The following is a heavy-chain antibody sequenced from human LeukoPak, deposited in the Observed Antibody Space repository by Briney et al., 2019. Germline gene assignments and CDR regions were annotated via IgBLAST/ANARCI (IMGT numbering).Heavy chain of an antibody. J-gene: IGHJ6*02. Sequence: SETLSLTCTVSGGSISSSSYYWGWIRQPPGKGLEWIGSIYYSGSTYYNPSLKSRVTISVDTSKNQFSLKLSSVTAADTAVYYCARDPSSAWSPYGMDVWGQGTTVTVSS. CDR3: ARDPSSAWSPYGMDV. V-gene: IGHV4-39*07. CDR1: GGSISSSSYY. CDR2: IYYSGST. D-gene: IGHD2-15*01.